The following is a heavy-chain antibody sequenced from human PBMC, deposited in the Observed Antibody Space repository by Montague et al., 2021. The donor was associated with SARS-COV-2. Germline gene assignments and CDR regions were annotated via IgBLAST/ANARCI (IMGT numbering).Heavy chain of an antibody. CDR1: GGSFSGYY. Sequence: SETLSLTCAVYGGSFSGYYWSWICQPPGKGLEWIGEINHSGSTNYNPSLKSRVTISVDTSKNQFSLKLSSVTAADTAVYYCARGAIVVVPAALGLGYYYYYYMDVWDKGTTVTVSS. D-gene: IGHD2-2*01. CDR3: ARGAIVVVPAALGLGYYYYYYMDV. V-gene: IGHV4-34*01. J-gene: IGHJ6*03. CDR2: INHSGST.